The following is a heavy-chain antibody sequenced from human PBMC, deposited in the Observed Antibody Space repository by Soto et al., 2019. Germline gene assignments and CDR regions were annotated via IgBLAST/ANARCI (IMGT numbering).Heavy chain of an antibody. J-gene: IGHJ6*02. CDR1: GYTFTSYL. V-gene: IGHV1-18*01. CDR3: ARQNYYSGMDV. CDR2: ISAYNGNT. Sequence: ASVKVSCKASGYTFTSYLITWVRQAPGRGLEWMGWISAYNGNTNYPQMLQGRVTMTTDTTTSAAYMELRSLRSDDTAVYYCARQNYYSGMDVWGQGTTVTVSS.